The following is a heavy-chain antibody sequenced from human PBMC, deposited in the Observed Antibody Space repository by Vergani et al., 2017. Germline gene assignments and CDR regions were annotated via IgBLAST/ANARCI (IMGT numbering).Heavy chain of an antibody. Sequence: QITLKESGPTLVKPTQTLTLTCTFSGFSLNTRGVSVAWIRQPPGKALDWLALIYWNDDQHYSPSLNNRVTITNDTSKNQVVLTMTNMDYVDTGTYYCVYRKTQCRTPGCFCPFYYYRYMDVWGKGSTVPVSS. CDR1: GFSLNTRGVS. CDR2: IYWNDDQ. V-gene: IGHV2-5*04. D-gene: IGHD4-23*01. J-gene: IGHJ6*03. CDR3: VYRKTQCRTPGCFCPFYYYRYMDV.